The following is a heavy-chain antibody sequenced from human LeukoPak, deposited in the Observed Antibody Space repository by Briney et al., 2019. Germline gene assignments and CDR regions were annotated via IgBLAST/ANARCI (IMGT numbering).Heavy chain of an antibody. D-gene: IGHD4-11*01. CDR2: IIPIFGTA. CDR3: ARELFAYSNSGAGAHMDV. Sequence: ASVKVSCKASGGTFSNYAISWVRQAPGQGLAWMGGIIPIFGTANYAQKFQGRVTITADKSTSTAYMELSSLRSEDTAVYYCARELFAYSNSGAGAHMDVWGKGTTVTVSS. CDR1: GGTFSNYA. J-gene: IGHJ6*03. V-gene: IGHV1-69*06.